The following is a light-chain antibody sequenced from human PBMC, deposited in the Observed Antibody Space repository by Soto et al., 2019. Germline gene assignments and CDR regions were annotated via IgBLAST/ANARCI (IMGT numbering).Light chain of an antibody. CDR1: QSISYY. J-gene: IGKJ1*01. V-gene: IGKV1-39*01. CDR2: TTS. CDR3: QDYNSWT. Sequence: DIQMTQSPSSLSASVGDRVTITCRASQSISYYLNWYQQKPGRAPRLLIYTTSSLQSGVSSRFSGSGSGTEFTLTISSLQPDDFATYYCQDYNSWTFGQGTKVDIK.